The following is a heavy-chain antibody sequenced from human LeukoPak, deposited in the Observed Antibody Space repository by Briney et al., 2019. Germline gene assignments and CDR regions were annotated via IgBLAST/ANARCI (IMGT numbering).Heavy chain of an antibody. V-gene: IGHV4-59*01. D-gene: IGHD3-10*01. CDR2: IYYSGGT. CDR1: GGSISSYY. Sequence: SETLSLTCTVSGGSISSYYWSWIRQPPGKGLEWIGYIYYSGGTNYNPSLKSRVTISVDTSKNQFSLKLSSVTAADTAVYYCARLNYGSGSYYPDYWGQGTLATVSS. CDR3: ARLNYGSGSYYPDY. J-gene: IGHJ4*02.